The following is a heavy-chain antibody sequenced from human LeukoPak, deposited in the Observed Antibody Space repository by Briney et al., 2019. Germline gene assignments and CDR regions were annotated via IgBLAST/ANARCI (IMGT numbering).Heavy chain of an antibody. V-gene: IGHV3-23*01. CDR2: ISGSGGST. D-gene: IGHD2-2*01. CDR3: AKQLLIWYYFDY. J-gene: IGHJ4*02. CDR1: GFTFSSYA. Sequence: GGSLRLSCAASGFTFSSYAMSWVRQAPGKGLEWVSAISGSGGSTYYADSVKGRFTISRDNSKSTLYLQMNSLRAEDTAVYYCAKQLLIWYYFDYWGQGTLVTVSS.